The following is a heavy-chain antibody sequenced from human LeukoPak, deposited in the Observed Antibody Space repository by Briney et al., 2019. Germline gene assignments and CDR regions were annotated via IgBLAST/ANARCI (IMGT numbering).Heavy chain of an antibody. Sequence: GGSLRLSCAASGFTFSDCAMSWVRQAPGKGLEWVSLIRDSGASTYYADSVKGRFTISRDNSKNTLYLQMNSLRAEDTAVYYCAKGLEGYCSSTTEGCWFDPWGQGTLVTVSS. V-gene: IGHV3-23*01. CDR2: IRDSGAST. J-gene: IGHJ5*02. D-gene: IGHD2-2*01. CDR3: AKGLEGYCSSTTEGCWFDP. CDR1: GFTFSDCA.